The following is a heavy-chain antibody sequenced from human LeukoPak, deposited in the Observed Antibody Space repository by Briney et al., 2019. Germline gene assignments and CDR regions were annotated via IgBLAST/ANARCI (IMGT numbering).Heavy chain of an antibody. CDR1: GFTFSSYT. J-gene: IGHJ4*01. V-gene: IGHV3-48*04. CDR3: ARGDPGSTWSCFDN. Sequence: GGSLRLSCAASGFTFSSYTMNWVRQAPGRGLEWVAYIRSSGSAMNYADAVKGRFIISRDNAQNSLFLQMNSLRAEDTGVYYCARGDPGSTWSCFDNWGLEPWSPSPQ. D-gene: IGHD6-13*01. CDR2: IRSSGSAM.